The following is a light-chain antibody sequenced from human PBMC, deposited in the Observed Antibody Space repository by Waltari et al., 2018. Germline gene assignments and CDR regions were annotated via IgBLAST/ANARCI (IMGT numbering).Light chain of an antibody. J-gene: IGKJ1*01. CDR1: QSVRTY. CDR3: QNHERLPAT. Sequence: LVLTQSPGTLSLSQGERATLSCRASQSVRTYLAWYQQKPGQAPRLLIYGASTRATGIPDRFSGSGSGTDFSLTISRLEPEDAAVYYCQNHERLPATFGQGTKVEIK. V-gene: IGKV3-20*01. CDR2: GAS.